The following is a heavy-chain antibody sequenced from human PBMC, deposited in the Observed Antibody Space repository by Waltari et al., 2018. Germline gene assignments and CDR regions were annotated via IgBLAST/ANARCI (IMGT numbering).Heavy chain of an antibody. CDR3: ARGTRGTFDH. CDR2: ISSSSSTI. CDR1: GLIFSDYS. V-gene: IGHV3-21*01. Sequence: EVQLVESGGDLVKPGGFLRLSGEASGLIFSDYSMNWVRQAPGKGLEWVSSISSSSSTIHYADSMKGRFTISRDNAKSSLYLQLNSLRAEDTAVYYCARGTRGTFDHWGQGTLVTVSS. J-gene: IGHJ4*02.